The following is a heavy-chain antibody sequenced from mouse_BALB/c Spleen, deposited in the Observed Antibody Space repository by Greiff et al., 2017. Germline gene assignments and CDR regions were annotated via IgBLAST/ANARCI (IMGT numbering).Heavy chain of an antibody. Sequence: DVKLVESGGGLVKPGGSLKLSCAASGFTFSSYAMSWVRQTPEKRLEWVASISSGGSTYYHDRVKSRFPISIDNARNILDLQMSSLRSEDTAMYYCARKGNYLTFAYWGQGTLVTVSA. CDR2: ISSGGST. D-gene: IGHD1-1*01. V-gene: IGHV5-6-5*01. J-gene: IGHJ3*01. CDR1: GFTFSSYA. CDR3: ARKGNYLTFAY.